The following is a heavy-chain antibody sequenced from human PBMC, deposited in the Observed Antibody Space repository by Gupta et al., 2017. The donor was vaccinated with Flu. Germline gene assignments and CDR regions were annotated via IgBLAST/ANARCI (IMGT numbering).Heavy chain of an antibody. D-gene: IGHD3-16*02. CDR1: GFTFSSYA. J-gene: IGHJ4*02. V-gene: IGHV3-23*01. CDR3: ATRLRLGELPSFAGLDY. Sequence: EVQLLESGGGLVQPGGSLRLSCAASGFTFSSYAMSWVRQAPGKGLEWVSAISGSGGSTYYADSVKGRFTISRDNSKNTLYLQMNSLRAEDTAVYYCATRLRLGELPSFAGLDYWGQGTLVTVSS. CDR2: ISGSGGST.